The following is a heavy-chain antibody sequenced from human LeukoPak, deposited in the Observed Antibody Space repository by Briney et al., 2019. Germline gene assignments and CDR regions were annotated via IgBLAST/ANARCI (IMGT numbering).Heavy chain of an antibody. D-gene: IGHD6-19*01. J-gene: IGHJ5*02. CDR2: IRPSGDNT. CDR3: ARVAGWHWFDP. V-gene: IGHV3-23*01. CDR1: GFTFSSYD. Sequence: RAGGALRLSCAASGFTFSSYDMTWVRQAPGRGLEWVSSIRPSGDNTYYGDSVKGRFTISRDNSKNTVYLQMNNMRVDDTAVYYCARVAGWHWFDPWGQGTLVTVSS.